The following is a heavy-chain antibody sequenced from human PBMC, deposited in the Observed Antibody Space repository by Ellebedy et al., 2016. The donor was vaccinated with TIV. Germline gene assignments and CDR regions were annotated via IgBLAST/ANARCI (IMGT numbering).Heavy chain of an antibody. J-gene: IGHJ6*02. CDR2: IKSKTDGGTT. V-gene: IGHV3-15*01. CDR3: TTVAFDTAMVTEYYGMDV. CDR1: GFTFSNAW. Sequence: GESLKISXAASGFTFSNAWMSWVRQAPGKGLEWVGRIKSKTDGGTTDYAAPVKGRFTISRDDSKNTLYLQMNSLKTEDTAVYYCTTVAFDTAMVTEYYGMDVWGQGTTVTVSS. D-gene: IGHD5-18*01.